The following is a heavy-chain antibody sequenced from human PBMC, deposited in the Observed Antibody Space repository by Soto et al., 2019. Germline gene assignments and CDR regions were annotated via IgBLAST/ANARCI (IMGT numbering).Heavy chain of an antibody. J-gene: IGHJ6*02. V-gene: IGHV4-59*01. CDR3: AREGVSSSWYNYYGMDV. CDR2: IYYSGST. Sequence: PETLSHTCTVSGGSLSSYYWSWIRQPPGKGLEWIGYIYYSGSTNYNPSLKSRVTISVDTSKNQFSLKLSSVTAADTAVYYCAREGVSSSWYNYYGMDVWGQGTTVTVSS. D-gene: IGHD6-13*01. CDR1: GGSLSSYY.